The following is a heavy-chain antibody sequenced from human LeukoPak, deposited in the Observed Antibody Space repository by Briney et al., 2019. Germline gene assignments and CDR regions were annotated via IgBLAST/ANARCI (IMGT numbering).Heavy chain of an antibody. V-gene: IGHV3-23*01. CDR3: AKTGNNNEGSFDF. CDR2: ISGSGAAT. Sequence: GGSLRLSCATPGFTFSSYAMSWVRQAPGKGLEWVSAISGSGAATYYADSVKVRFTISRDNSKNTLYLQMNSLRAEDTAIYYCAKTGNNNEGSFDFWGQGTLVTVSS. J-gene: IGHJ4*02. CDR1: GFTFSSYA. D-gene: IGHD1/OR15-1a*01.